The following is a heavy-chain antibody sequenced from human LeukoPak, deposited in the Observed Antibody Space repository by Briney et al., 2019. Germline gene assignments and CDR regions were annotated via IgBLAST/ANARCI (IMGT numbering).Heavy chain of an antibody. CDR2: INPNSGGT. J-gene: IGHJ5*02. V-gene: IGHV1-2*06. CDR3: ARDDYGDNNWFDP. CDR1: GDTLTGYY. Sequence: ASVKVSCKASGDTLTGYYMHWVRQAPGQGLEWMGRINPNSGGTNYAQKFQGGVTMTRDTSISTAYMELSRLRSDDTAVYYCARDDYGDNNWFDPWGQGTLVTVSS. D-gene: IGHD4-17*01.